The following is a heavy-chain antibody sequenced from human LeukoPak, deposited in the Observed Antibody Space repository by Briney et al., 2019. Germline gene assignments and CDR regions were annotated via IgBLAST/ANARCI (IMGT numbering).Heavy chain of an antibody. CDR3: ARPYYYDSRIDP. Sequence: SETLSLTCTVSGGSISSGVYYWSWLRQPPGKGLEWIAYMYYSGSTYYNPSLKSRVTMSADTSKNQLSLKLSSVTAADTAVYYCARPYYYDSRIDPWGQGILVTGSS. D-gene: IGHD3-22*01. CDR2: MYYSGST. CDR1: GGSISSGVYY. V-gene: IGHV4-30-4*01. J-gene: IGHJ5*02.